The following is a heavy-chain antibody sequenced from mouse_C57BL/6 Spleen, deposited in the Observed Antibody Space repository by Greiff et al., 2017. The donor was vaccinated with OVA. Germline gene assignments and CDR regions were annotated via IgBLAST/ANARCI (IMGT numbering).Heavy chain of an antibody. J-gene: IGHJ1*03. Sequence: QVQLQQSGPELVKPGASVKISCKASGYAFSSSWMNWVKQRPGKGLEWIGRIYPGDGDTNYNGKFKGKATLTADKSSSTAYMQLSSLTSEDSAVYFCARGFYYYGSSPYWYFDVWGTGTTVTVSS. D-gene: IGHD1-1*01. CDR3: ARGFYYYGSSPYWYFDV. CDR2: IYPGDGDT. V-gene: IGHV1-82*01. CDR1: GYAFSSSW.